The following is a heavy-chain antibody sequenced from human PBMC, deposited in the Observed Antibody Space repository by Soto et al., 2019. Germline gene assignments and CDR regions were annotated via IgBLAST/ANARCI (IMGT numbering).Heavy chain of an antibody. D-gene: IGHD5-18*01. V-gene: IGHV1-69*13. J-gene: IGHJ6*02. CDR3: ARDFTAPGYYYYYGMDV. CDR2: IIPIFGTA. CDR1: GGTFSSYA. Sequence: GASVKVSCKASGGTFSSYAISWVRQAPGQGLEWMGGIIPIFGTANYAQKFQGRVTITADESTSTAYMELSSLRSEDTAVYYCARDFTAPGYYYYYGMDVWGQGTTVTVSS.